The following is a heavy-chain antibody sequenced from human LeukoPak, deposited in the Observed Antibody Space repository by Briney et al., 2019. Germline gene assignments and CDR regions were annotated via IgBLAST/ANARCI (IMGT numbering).Heavy chain of an antibody. J-gene: IGHJ4*02. V-gene: IGHV1-2*02. CDR1: GYTYPRYY. CDR3: ARDPSNSGYDYLYYFDY. Sequence: ASVTVSCKACGYTYPRYYMHWVRQAPGQGLEWMGWINPDNGGTNYAQKFQGRVTMTRDMSISTAYMELSRLRSDDTAVYYCARDPSNSGYDYLYYFDYWGQGTVASVSS. D-gene: IGHD5-12*01. CDR2: INPDNGGT.